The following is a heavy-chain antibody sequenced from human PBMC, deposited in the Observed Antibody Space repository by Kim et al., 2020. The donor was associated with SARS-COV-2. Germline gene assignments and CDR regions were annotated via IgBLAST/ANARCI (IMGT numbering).Heavy chain of an antibody. CDR1: GDSVSSNSAA. V-gene: IGHV6-1*01. D-gene: IGHD5-12*01. J-gene: IGHJ6*02. CDR3: ARIVATMGYYYYGMDV. Sequence: SQTLSLTCAISGDSVSSNSAAWNWIRQSPSRGLEWLGRTYYRSKWYNDYAVSVKSRITINPDTSKNQFSLQLNSVTPEDTAVYYCARIVATMGYYYYGMDVWGQGTTVTVSS. CDR2: TYYRSKWYN.